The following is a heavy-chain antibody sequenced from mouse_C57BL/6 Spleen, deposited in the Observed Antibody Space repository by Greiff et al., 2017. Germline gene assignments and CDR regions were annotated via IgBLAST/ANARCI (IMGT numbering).Heavy chain of an antibody. CDR2: IRSKSSYCST. D-gene: IGHD2-1*01. CDR1: GFTFHPYA. J-gene: IGHJ4*01. CDR3: VGEPYYGNYNYAMDY. V-gene: IGHV10-3*01. Sequence: DAGGGLVQPKASLKLSCAASGFTFHPYAMHWVRQAPAKGLEWVALIRSKSSYCSTYYPDSVKHRFTISSDDSQILLYLQMNNRKNEDTAMDCAVGEPYYGNYNYAMDYWGQGTSVTVSS.